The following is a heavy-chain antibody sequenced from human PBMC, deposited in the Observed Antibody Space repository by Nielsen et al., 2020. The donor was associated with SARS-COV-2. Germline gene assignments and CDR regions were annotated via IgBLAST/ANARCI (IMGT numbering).Heavy chain of an antibody. CDR3: ATEPAVAGQGRLDY. CDR1: GYTFVSYG. V-gene: IGHV7-4-1*02. D-gene: IGHD6-19*01. Sequence: SVKVSCKASGYTFVSYGISWVRQAPGQGLEWMGWISTRTGNPTYAQGFTGRFVLSLDTSVSTAYLEITSLRGEDTAVYYCATEPAVAGQGRLDYWGQGSLVTVST. CDR2: ISTRTGNP. J-gene: IGHJ4*02.